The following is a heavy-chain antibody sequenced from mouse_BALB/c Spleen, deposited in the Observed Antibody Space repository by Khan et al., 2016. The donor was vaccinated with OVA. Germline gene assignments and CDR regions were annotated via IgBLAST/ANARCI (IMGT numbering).Heavy chain of an antibody. CDR1: DYSFTDYT. Sequence: EVQLQQSGPELVKPGDSMKISCKASDYSFTDYTMNWVKQSHGKNLEWIGLINPYNGVSNYNQKFKGKATLTVDKSSSTAYMELLSLTSEDSAVYDGARAGYGGFAYWGQGTLVTVSA. V-gene: IGHV1-18*01. CDR3: ARAGYGGFAY. D-gene: IGHD1-2*01. J-gene: IGHJ3*01. CDR2: INPYNGVS.